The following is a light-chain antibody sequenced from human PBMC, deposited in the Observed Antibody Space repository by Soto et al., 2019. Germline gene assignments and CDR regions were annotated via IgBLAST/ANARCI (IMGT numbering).Light chain of an antibody. Sequence: EIVLTQFPATLSLSPGERATLSCRASQSVSTFLAWYQQKPGRAPRLVVYDASKRATGIPARFSGSGSGTDFTLTISSLEPEDFAVYYCQQRSSWRVTFGGGTKVEIK. CDR2: DAS. J-gene: IGKJ4*01. V-gene: IGKV3-11*01. CDR1: QSVSTF. CDR3: QQRSSWRVT.